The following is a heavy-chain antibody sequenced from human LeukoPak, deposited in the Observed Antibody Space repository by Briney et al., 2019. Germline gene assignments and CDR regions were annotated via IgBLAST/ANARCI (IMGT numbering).Heavy chain of an antibody. CDR1: GFTFDDYA. Sequence: PGGSLRLSCAASGFTFDDYAMHWVRQAPGKGLEWVSGISWNSGSIGYADSVKGRFTISRDNAKNSLYLQMNSLRAEDTALYYCAKDMGGGLGKSSGYDEYYYGMDVWGQGTTVTVSS. CDR2: ISWNSGSI. D-gene: IGHD5-12*01. J-gene: IGHJ6*02. CDR3: AKDMGGGLGKSSGYDEYYYGMDV. V-gene: IGHV3-9*01.